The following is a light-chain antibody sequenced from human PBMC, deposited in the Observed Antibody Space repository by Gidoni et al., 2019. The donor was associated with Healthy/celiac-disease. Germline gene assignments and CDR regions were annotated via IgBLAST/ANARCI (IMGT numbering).Light chain of an antibody. J-gene: IGKJ3*01. Sequence: DIVMTQSPDSLAVSLGERATINCKSSQSVLYSSNNKNYLAWSQQKPGQPPKLLIYWASTRESGVPDRFSGSGSGTDFTLTISSLQAEDVAVYYCQQYYITPFTFGPGTKVDIK. CDR3: QQYYITPFT. CDR2: WAS. V-gene: IGKV4-1*01. CDR1: QSVLYSSNNKNY.